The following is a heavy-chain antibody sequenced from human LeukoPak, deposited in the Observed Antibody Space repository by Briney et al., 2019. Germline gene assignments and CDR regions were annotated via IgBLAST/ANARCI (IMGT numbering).Heavy chain of an antibody. CDR3: ARGKLDSSSWYLSPPEYYFDY. Sequence: SETLSLTCTFSGASISSYYWSWIRQPPGKGLEWIGYIYYSGSTNYNPSLKSRVTISVDTSKNQFSLKLSSVTAADTAVYYCARGKLDSSSWYLSPPEYYFDYWGQGTLVTVSS. D-gene: IGHD6-13*01. CDR2: IYYSGST. CDR1: GASISSYY. V-gene: IGHV4-59*01. J-gene: IGHJ4*02.